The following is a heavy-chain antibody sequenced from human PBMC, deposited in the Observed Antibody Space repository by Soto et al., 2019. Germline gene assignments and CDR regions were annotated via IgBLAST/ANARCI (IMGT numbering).Heavy chain of an antibody. J-gene: IGHJ6*02. V-gene: IGHV1-18*01. CDR3: ARGAFCGGAHVCRDSDV. Sequence: QIQLVQSGCEVKKPGASGKVSCKSSGYKFISHSITWVRQAPGQGLEWMGRISAYNGNTNSAQKLQGRVPTTTDTSKKTAYTELGSLSSDAPAVSCCARGAFCGGAHVCRDSDVWGQETPVT. D-gene: IGHD2-21*01. CDR2: ISAYNGNT. CDR1: GYKFISHS.